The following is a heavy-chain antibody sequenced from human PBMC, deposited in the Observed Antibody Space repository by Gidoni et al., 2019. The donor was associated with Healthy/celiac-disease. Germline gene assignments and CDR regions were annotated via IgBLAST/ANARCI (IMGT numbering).Heavy chain of an antibody. J-gene: IGHJ3*01. D-gene: IGHD4-17*01. CDR1: GFTFSNAW. CDR2: IKSKTDGWTT. V-gene: IGHV3-15*01. CDR3: TTDGLNYGGNYKIG. Sequence: EVQLVESGGGLVKPGGYLRLSCAASGFTFSNAWMSWVRQAPGKGLEWVGRIKSKTDGWTTDSAAPVKGRFTISRDDSKNTLYLQMNSLKTEDTAVYYCTTDGLNYGGNYKIGWGQGTMVTVSS.